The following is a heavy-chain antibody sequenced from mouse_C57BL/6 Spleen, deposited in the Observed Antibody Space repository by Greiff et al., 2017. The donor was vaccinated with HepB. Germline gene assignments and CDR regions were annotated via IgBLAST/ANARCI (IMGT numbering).Heavy chain of an antibody. CDR2: IYPGDGDT. Sequence: VQLQQSGPELVKPGASVKISCKASGYAFSSSWMNWVKQRPGKGLEWIGRIYPGDGDTNYNGKFKGKATLTADKSSSTAYMQLSSLTSEDSAVYVCARSAYWYFDVWGTGTTVTVSS. J-gene: IGHJ1*03. CDR1: GYAFSSSW. CDR3: ARSAYWYFDV. V-gene: IGHV1-82*01.